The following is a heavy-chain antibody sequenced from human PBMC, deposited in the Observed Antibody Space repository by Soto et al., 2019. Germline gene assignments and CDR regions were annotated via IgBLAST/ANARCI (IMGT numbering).Heavy chain of an antibody. Sequence: SVKVSSKTSGFTSTNYGINSVRQAPGQGHEWMGWISAYNGNTNYAQKFQGRVPVTTDTSPTTGYMELRSMRSDDTAAYYCARAAWASGLVRWGQ. CDR3: ARAAWASGLVR. D-gene: IGHD1-26*01. CDR2: ISAYNGNT. J-gene: IGHJ1*01. V-gene: IGHV1-18*01. CDR1: GFTSTNYG.